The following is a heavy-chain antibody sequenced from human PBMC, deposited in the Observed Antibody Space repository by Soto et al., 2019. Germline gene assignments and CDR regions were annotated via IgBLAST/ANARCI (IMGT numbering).Heavy chain of an antibody. Sequence: GGSLRLSCAASGFTLSNAWMIWVRQAPGKGLEWVGRIKSNLDGATTDYAAPVKGRFTISRDDSKNTLYLQMNSLKTEDTAVYYCTTDSRHLFDYWGQGTLVTV. CDR3: TTDSRHLFDY. V-gene: IGHV3-15*01. CDR1: GFTLSNAW. CDR2: IKSNLDGATT. J-gene: IGHJ4*02.